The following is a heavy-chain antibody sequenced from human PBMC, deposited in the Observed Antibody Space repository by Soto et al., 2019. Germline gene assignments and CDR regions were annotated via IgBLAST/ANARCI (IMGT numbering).Heavy chain of an antibody. CDR1: GFTFASYV. CDR3: ANAEHPRRSIGFDY. Sequence: GGSLRLSCAGSGFTFASYVMTWVRQAPGKGLEWVSSISATGGSTYYAGSMKGRFTISRDNSKNTLYLQMNSLRAEDTAIYYCANAEHPRRSIGFDYWGQGTLVTVSS. CDR2: ISATGGST. V-gene: IGHV3-23*01. D-gene: IGHD3-16*02. J-gene: IGHJ4*02.